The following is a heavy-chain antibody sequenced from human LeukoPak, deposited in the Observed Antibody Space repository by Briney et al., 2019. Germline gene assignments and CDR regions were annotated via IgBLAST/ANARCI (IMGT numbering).Heavy chain of an antibody. J-gene: IGHJ4*02. D-gene: IGHD3-10*01. CDR3: ARVVRLMVRGIYFDY. Sequence: GASVKVSCKASGYTFTSYGISWVRQAPGQGLEWMGWISAYNGNTNYAQKFQGRVTMTTDTSTSTAYMELRSLRSDDTAVYYCARVVRLMVRGIYFDYWGQGTLVTVSS. V-gene: IGHV1-18*01. CDR2: ISAYNGNT. CDR1: GYTFTSYG.